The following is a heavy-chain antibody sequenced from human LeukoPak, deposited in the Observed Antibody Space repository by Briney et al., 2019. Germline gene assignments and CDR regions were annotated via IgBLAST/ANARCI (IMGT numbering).Heavy chain of an antibody. J-gene: IGHJ4*02. Sequence: HGASVKVSCKASGYTFTSYDINWVRQATGQGLEWMGWMNPNSGNTNYAQKLQGRVTMTTDTSTSTAYMELRSLRSDDTAVYYCARRYGDYDTSDYWGQGTLVTVSS. CDR3: ARRYGDYDTSDY. D-gene: IGHD4-17*01. V-gene: IGHV1-18*01. CDR2: MNPNSGNT. CDR1: GYTFTSYD.